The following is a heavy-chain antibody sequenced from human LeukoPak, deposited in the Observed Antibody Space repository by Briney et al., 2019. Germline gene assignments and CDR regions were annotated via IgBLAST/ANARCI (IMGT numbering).Heavy chain of an antibody. CDR2: IKQDGSEK. CDR3: ATVVIPYYYYYMDV. Sequence: PGGSLRLSCAASGFTFSSYWMSWVRQAPGKGLEWVANIKQDGSEKYYVDSVKGRFTISRDNAKNSLYLQMNSLRAEDTAVYYCATVVIPYYYYYMDVWGKGTTVTVSS. CDR1: GFTFSSYW. D-gene: IGHD3-22*01. J-gene: IGHJ6*03. V-gene: IGHV3-7*01.